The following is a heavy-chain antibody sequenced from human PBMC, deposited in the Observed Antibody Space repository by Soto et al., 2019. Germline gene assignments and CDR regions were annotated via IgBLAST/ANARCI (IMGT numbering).Heavy chain of an antibody. CDR3: ATLETGYSGYDFGWFDP. J-gene: IGHJ5*02. V-gene: IGHV4-59*08. CDR1: GGSISSYY. Sequence: PSETLSLTCTVSGGSISSYYWSWIRQPPGKGLEWIGYIYYSGSTNYNPSLKSRVTISVDTSKNQFSLKLGSVTAADTAVYYCATLETGYSGYDFGWFDPWGQGTLVTVSS. CDR2: IYYSGST. D-gene: IGHD5-12*01.